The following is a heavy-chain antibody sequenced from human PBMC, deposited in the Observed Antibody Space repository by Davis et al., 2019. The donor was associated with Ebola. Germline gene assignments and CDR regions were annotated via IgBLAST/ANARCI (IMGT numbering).Heavy chain of an antibody. CDR2: IIPIFGTA. CDR3: ARHPHVTISMVRGVMETTGYNGMDV. V-gene: IGHV1-69*13. D-gene: IGHD3-10*01. Sequence: SVKVSCKASGGTFSSYAISWVRQAPGQGLEWMGGIIPIFGTANYAQKFQGRVTITADESTSTAYMELSSLRVEDTAVYYCARHPHVTISMVRGVMETTGYNGMDVWGQGTAVTVSS. J-gene: IGHJ6*02. CDR1: GGTFSSYA.